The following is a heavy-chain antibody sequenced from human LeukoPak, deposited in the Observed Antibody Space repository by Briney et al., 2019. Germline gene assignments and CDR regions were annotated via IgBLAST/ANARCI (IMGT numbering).Heavy chain of an antibody. CDR1: GGSFSGYY. CDR3: ARLRWLPPQDAFDI. D-gene: IGHD5-24*01. J-gene: IGHJ3*02. V-gene: IGHV4-34*01. CDR2: INHSGST. Sequence: PSETLSLTCAVYGGSFSGYYWSWIRQPPGKGLEWIGEINHSGSTNYNPSLKSRVTISVDTSKNQFSLKLSTVTAADTAVYYCARLRWLPPQDAFDIWGQGTMVTVSS.